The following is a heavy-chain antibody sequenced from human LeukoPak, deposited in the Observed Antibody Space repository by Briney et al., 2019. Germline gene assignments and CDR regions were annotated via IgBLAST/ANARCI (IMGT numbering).Heavy chain of an antibody. D-gene: IGHD3-22*01. CDR2: IIPIFGTA. CDR3: ARGPDRWLLPKDYYYYYYYMDV. J-gene: IGHJ6*03. Sequence: SVKVSCKASGYTFTSYDISWVRQAPGQGLEWMGGIIPIFGTANYAQKFQGRVTITADESTSTAYMELSSLRSEDTAVYYCARGPDRWLLPKDYYYYYYYMDVWGRGTTVTISS. CDR1: GYTFTSYD. V-gene: IGHV1-69*13.